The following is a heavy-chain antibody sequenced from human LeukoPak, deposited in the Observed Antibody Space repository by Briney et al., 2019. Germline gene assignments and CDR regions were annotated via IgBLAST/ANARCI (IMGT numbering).Heavy chain of an antibody. D-gene: IGHD6-19*01. J-gene: IGHJ4*02. CDR1: GFTFSSYS. CDR3: AKDAGYSSGPTDY. V-gene: IGHV3-21*01. CDR2: ISGSSSYI. Sequence: PGGSLRLSCAASGFTFSSYSMNWVRQAPGKGLEWVSSISGSSSYIYYADSVRGRFTISRDNAKKSLYLQMNSLRVEDTAVYYCAKDAGYSSGPTDYWGQGTLVTVSS.